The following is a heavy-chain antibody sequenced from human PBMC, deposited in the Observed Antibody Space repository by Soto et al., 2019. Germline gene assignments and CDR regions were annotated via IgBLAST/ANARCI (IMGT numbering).Heavy chain of an antibody. D-gene: IGHD6-13*01. CDR2: INHSGSS. Sequence: SETLSLTCAVYGGSFRGYYWSWIRQPPGKGLEWIGEINHSGSSNYNPSLKRRVTISVDTPKNQFSLKLSSVTAADTAVYYCARGGSIAAAGTSLGDNWFDPWGQGTLVTVSS. J-gene: IGHJ5*02. CDR3: ARGGSIAAAGTSLGDNWFDP. CDR1: GGSFRGYY. V-gene: IGHV4-34*01.